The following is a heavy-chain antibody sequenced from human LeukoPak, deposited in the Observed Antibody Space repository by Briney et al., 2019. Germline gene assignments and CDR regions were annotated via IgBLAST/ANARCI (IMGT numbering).Heavy chain of an antibody. CDR3: ANDLREGFDY. J-gene: IGHJ4*02. CDR2: ISGSGGST. CDR1: GFTFSSYA. V-gene: IGHV3-23*01. Sequence: GASLRLSCAASGFTFSSYAMSWVRKAPGKGLEWVSAISGSGGSTYYADSVKGRFTISRDNSKNTLYLQMNSLRAEDTAVYYCANDLREGFDYWGQGTLVTVSS.